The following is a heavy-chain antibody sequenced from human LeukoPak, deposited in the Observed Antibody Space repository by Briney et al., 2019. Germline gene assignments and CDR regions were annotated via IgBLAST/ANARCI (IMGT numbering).Heavy chain of an antibody. V-gene: IGHV1-18*01. CDR1: GYTFTSYG. Sequence: ASVKVSCKASGYTFTSYGINWVRQAPGHGREWMGWLSAYNGNTNYAPKLQDRITMTTPPSTSTAYMELRSLRSDDTAVYYRARVWGARELPILMAYWGQGTLVTISS. J-gene: IGHJ4*02. D-gene: IGHD3-10*01. CDR2: LSAYNGNT. CDR3: ARVWGARELPILMAY.